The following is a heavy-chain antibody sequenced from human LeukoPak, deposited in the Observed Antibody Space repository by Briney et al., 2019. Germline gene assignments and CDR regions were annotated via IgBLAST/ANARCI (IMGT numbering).Heavy chain of an antibody. CDR3: ARLSYCGGDCFNPPGDY. Sequence: GESLKISCKGSGYSFTSYWIGWVRQMPGKGLEWMGIIYPGASDTRYSPSFQCQVTISADESISPAYLQWSSLKASDTAMYYCARLSYCGGDCFNPPGDYWGQGTLVTVSS. CDR2: IYPGASDT. D-gene: IGHD2-21*01. CDR1: GYSFTSYW. J-gene: IGHJ4*02. V-gene: IGHV5-51*01.